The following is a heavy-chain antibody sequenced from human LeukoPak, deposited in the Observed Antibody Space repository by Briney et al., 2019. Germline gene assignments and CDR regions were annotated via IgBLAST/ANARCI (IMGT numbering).Heavy chain of an antibody. V-gene: IGHV3-23*01. CDR2: ISGSGGST. J-gene: IGHJ4*02. CDR1: GFTFSSCA. Sequence: GGSLRLSCAASGFTFSSCAMSWVRQAPGKGLEWVSAISGSGGSTYYASSVKGRFTISRDNSKNTLFLQMNSLRAEDTAVYYCAKGTYSSSPRDYWGQGTLVTVSS. D-gene: IGHD6-6*01. CDR3: AKGTYSSSPRDY.